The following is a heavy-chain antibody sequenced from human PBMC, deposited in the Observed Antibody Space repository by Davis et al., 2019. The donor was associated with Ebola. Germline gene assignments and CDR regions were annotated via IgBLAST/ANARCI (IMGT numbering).Heavy chain of an antibody. J-gene: IGHJ6*02. CDR1: GYTFTGYY. V-gene: IGHV1-2*02. CDR2: INPNSGDT. Sequence: ASVKVSCKASGYTFTGYYMHWVRQAPGQGLEWMGWINPNSGDTNYAQMFQGRVTMTRDTSISTTYMELSSLRSEDTAVYYCARGERNSYHYYNMDVWGQGTTVAVSS. D-gene: IGHD1-7*01. CDR3: ARGERNSYHYYNMDV.